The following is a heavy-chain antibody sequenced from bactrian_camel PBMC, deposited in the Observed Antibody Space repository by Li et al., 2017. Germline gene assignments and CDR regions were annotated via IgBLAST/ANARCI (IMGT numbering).Heavy chain of an antibody. CDR2: SRRDGGET. CDR3: ALAERNEGCWAGLHTADFPH. V-gene: IGHV3S45*01. J-gene: IGHJ4*01. CDR1: GHSLGSDC. Sequence: HVQLVESGGGSVQAGGSLRLSCKVSGHSLGSDCVGWYRLPPGRAPAEREGIAASRRDGGETWYAASVKDRFTISRDSAKNTVYLQMNNLQPEDTAMYYCALAERNEGCWAGLHTADFPHWGQGTQVTVS. D-gene: IGHD1*01.